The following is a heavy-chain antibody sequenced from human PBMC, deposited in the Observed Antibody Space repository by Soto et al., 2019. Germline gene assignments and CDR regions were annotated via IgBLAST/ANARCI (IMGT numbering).Heavy chain of an antibody. CDR3: ARGDRGGSGAPASYSYSGFDV. V-gene: IGHV3-23*01. D-gene: IGHD2-15*01. CDR1: GFTFSSYA. J-gene: IGHJ6*02. CDR2: VSAGGDMT. Sequence: DVQLLESGGHLVQPGGSLRLSCAASGFTFSSYAMSWVRQAPGKGLEWVSSVSAGGDMTYYSDSVKGRFTISRDNSNNALSLQMNSLRIEHTALYYCARGDRGGSGAPASYSYSGFDVWGQGATVTVS.